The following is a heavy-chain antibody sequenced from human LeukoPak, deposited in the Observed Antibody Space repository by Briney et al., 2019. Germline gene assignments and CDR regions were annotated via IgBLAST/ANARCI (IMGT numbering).Heavy chain of an antibody. CDR3: AREGGTTYYDFWSGYYPIDY. CDR1: GYAFASYG. J-gene: IGHJ4*02. D-gene: IGHD3-3*01. CDR2: ISAYNGNT. V-gene: IGHV1-18*01. Sequence: GASVKVSCKASGYAFASYGISWVRQAPGQGLEWMGWISAYNGNTNYAQKLQGRVTMTTDTSTGTAYMELRSLRSDDTAVYYCAREGGTTYYDFWSGYYPIDYWGQGTLVTVSS.